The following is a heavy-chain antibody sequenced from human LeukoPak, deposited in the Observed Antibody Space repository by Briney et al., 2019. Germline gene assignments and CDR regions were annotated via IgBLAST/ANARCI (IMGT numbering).Heavy chain of an antibody. J-gene: IGHJ6*02. CDR3: TRDLMDYDVSTGLHHYYMDV. CDR1: GFNFHNFA. Sequence: GGSLRLSCEASGFNFHNFAMHWVRQAPGKGLEWVSAISGSGGSTYYADSVKGRFTISRDNSKNTLYLQMNTLRVEDTAVYYCTRDLMDYDVSTGLHHYYMDVWGQGTTVTVSS. CDR2: ISGSGGST. D-gene: IGHD3-9*01. V-gene: IGHV3-23*01.